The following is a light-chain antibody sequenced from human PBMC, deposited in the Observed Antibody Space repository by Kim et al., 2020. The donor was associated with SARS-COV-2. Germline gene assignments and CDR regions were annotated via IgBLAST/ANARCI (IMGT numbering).Light chain of an antibody. Sequence: DIEMTQSPFSLSVSVGDRVTITCRASQDISNYLSWYQQIPGKAPTLLIYDASTLQVGVPSRFTGSGSGTDFTLTITDLQPEDFGTYYCKHTNDLPLTFGRGTRLEIK. CDR2: DAS. V-gene: IGKV1-39*01. J-gene: IGKJ5*01. CDR3: KHTNDLPLT. CDR1: QDISNY.